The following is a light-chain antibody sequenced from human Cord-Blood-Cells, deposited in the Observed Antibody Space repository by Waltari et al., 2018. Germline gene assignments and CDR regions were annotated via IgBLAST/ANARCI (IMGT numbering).Light chain of an antibody. J-gene: IGLJ1*01. Sequence: QSALTQPASVSGSPGQSITISCTGTSSDVGSYNLVSGYQQHPDKAPKLMIYAGSKRPSGVSNRFSGSKSGNTASLTISGLQAEDEADYYCCSYAGSSTFVFGTGTKVTVL. CDR1: SSDVGSYNL. V-gene: IGLV2-23*03. CDR2: AGS. CDR3: CSYAGSSTFV.